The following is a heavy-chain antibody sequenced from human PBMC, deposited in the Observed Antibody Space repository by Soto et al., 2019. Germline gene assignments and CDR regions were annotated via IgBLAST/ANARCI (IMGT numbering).Heavy chain of an antibody. V-gene: IGHV1-2*02. D-gene: IGHD5-12*01. J-gene: IGHJ4*02. CDR1: GYTFSGYY. CDR3: AREATMTLHQLVS. CDR2: INPSSGGT. Sequence: QVQLVQSGAEVKKPGASGKVSCKASGYTFSGYYIHWVRQAPGQGLEWMGWINPSSGGTKYAQKFQGRITMTRDTSITTAYMELSRLRSDDTAVYYCAREATMTLHQLVSWGQGTLVTVSS.